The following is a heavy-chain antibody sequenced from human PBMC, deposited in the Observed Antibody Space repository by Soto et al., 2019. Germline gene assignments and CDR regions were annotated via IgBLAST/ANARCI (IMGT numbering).Heavy chain of an antibody. CDR1: GFTFSSYS. CDR2: ISSSSSTI. V-gene: IGHV3-48*01. Sequence: EVQLVESGGGLVQPGGSLRLSCAASGFTFSSYSMNWVRQAPGKGLEWVSYISSSSSTIYYADSVKGRFTISRDNSMNALYLQMSSLRIEDTAVYYCAHPRGYGVFDAYDIWGQGTMVTVSS. CDR3: AHPRGYGVFDAYDI. J-gene: IGHJ3*02. D-gene: IGHD4-17*01.